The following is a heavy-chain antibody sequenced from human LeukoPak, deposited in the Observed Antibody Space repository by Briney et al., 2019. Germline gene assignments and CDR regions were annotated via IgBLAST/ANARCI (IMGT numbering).Heavy chain of an antibody. CDR2: TSDRGTT. V-gene: IGHV4-34*01. J-gene: IGHJ4*02. D-gene: IGHD2-21*02. Sequence: SETLSLTCAVYCESMGTFFWNWIRQPPGKGLEWIGETSDRGTTTYNSAFKSRVTISLDTSKRRFSLTLTSVTAADTAVYYCTRGKTVTFENWGQGSLVTVSS. CDR3: TRGKTVTFEN. CDR1: CESMGTFF.